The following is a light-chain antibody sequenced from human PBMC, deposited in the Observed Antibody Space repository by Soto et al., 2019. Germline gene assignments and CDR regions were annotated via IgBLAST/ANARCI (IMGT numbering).Light chain of an antibody. CDR2: GAS. J-gene: IGKJ4*01. CDR3: QQRSNWPLT. CDR1: QNIGNK. Sequence: IVMTQSPGTLSVSPGERATLSCRASQNIGNKVGWYQQKPGQAPRLLIYGASTRATGIPARFSGSGSSADFTLTISSLEPEDFAVYFCQQRSNWPLTFGGGTKVDIK. V-gene: IGKV3-11*01.